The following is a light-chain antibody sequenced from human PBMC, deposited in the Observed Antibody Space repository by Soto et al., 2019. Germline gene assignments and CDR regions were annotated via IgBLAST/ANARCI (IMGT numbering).Light chain of an antibody. Sequence: DIVMTQSPDSLAVSLGERATINCKSSQSVLHSSNNKNYLAWYQQKPGQPPKLLIYWASTRESGVPDRFSGSGSGTDFTLTISSLQVEDVAVYYCQQYYRTPDTFGQGTKLEIK. CDR2: WAS. J-gene: IGKJ2*01. CDR3: QQYYRTPDT. V-gene: IGKV4-1*01. CDR1: QSVLHSSNNKNY.